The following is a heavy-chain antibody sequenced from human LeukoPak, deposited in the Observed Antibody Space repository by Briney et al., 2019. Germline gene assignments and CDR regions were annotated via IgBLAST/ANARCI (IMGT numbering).Heavy chain of an antibody. J-gene: IGHJ5*02. CDR3: ARDHSVDFWSGYYPGGWFDP. Sequence: ASAKASCKASGYSFTSYYIHWVRQAPGQGLEWMGIINPGTCSTTYAQKFQGRVTMTRDTSTSTVYMELNSLTSEDTAVYYCARDHSVDFWSGYYPGGWFDPWGQGTLVTVSS. D-gene: IGHD3-3*01. CDR2: INPGTCST. CDR1: GYSFTSYY. V-gene: IGHV1-46*01.